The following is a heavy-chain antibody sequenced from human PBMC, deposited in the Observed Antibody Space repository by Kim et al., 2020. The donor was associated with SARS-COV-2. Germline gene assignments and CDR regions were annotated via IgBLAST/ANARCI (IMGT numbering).Heavy chain of an antibody. D-gene: IGHD3-16*01. V-gene: IGHV1-18*01. CDR1: GYSFTSFG. CDR2: ISVHTGDT. CDR3: ARAQPYHYESGGYYLGH. Sequence: ASVKVSCKASGYSFTSFGISWLRQAPGQGPEWIAWISVHTGDTRYSQNFQGRVTVTTDTATSTAYMELTSLTHDDTALYFCARAQPYHYESGGYYLGHWG. J-gene: IGHJ4*01.